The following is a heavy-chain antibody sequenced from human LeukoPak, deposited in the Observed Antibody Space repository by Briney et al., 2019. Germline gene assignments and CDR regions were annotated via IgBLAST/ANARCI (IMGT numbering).Heavy chain of an antibody. J-gene: IGHJ4*02. CDR3: AIAGGYDKDY. CDR1: GFTFRSYA. V-gene: IGHV3-23*01. Sequence: GGSLRLSCAASGFTFRSYAMSWVRPAPGKGLEWVSVISGSGGSTYYADSVKGRFTISRDNSKNTLYLQMNSLRAEDTAVYYCAIAGGYDKDYWGQGTLVTVSS. D-gene: IGHD6-13*01. CDR2: ISGSGGST.